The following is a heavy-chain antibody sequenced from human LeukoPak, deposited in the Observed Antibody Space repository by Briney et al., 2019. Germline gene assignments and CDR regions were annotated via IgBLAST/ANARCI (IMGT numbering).Heavy chain of an antibody. CDR3: AKAAVPGSSGWYGVDY. Sequence: GGSLRLSCAASGFTFSSYAMSWVRQAPGKGLEWVSAISGSGGSTYYADSVKGRFTISRDNSKNTLYLQMNSLRAEDTAVYYCAKAAVPGSSGWYGVDYWGQGTLVTISS. CDR2: ISGSGGST. D-gene: IGHD6-19*01. V-gene: IGHV3-23*01. CDR1: GFTFSSYA. J-gene: IGHJ4*02.